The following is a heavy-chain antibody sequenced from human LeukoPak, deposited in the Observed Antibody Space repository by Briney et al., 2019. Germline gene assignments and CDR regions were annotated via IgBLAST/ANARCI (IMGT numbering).Heavy chain of an antibody. D-gene: IGHD3-3*01. CDR3: AKEYAVWSGRNDAFDI. CDR1: GFTFSNYA. CDR2: ISGSDVTT. J-gene: IGHJ3*02. Sequence: PGGSLRLSCAASGFTFSNYAMSWVRQAPGKGLEWVSGISGSDVTTYYADSVKGRFTISRDNSKNTVYLQMNSLRAEDTAVYFCAKEYAVWSGRNDAFDIWGQGTMVTVS. V-gene: IGHV3-23*01.